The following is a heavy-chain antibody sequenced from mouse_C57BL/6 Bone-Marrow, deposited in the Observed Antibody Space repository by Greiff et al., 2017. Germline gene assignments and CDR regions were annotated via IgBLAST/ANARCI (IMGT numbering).Heavy chain of an antibody. J-gene: IGHJ4*01. CDR2: IWRGGST. D-gene: IGHD1-1*01. CDR3: AKKKGYGRHYAMDY. V-gene: IGHV2-5*01. CDR1: GFSLTSYG. Sequence: VKLMESGPGLVQPSQSLSITCTVSGFSLTSYGVHWVRQSPGKGLEWLGVIWRGGSTAYNAAFMSRLSITKDNSTSQVFFKMNSMQADDTAIYCCAKKKGYGRHYAMDYWGQGTSVTVSS.